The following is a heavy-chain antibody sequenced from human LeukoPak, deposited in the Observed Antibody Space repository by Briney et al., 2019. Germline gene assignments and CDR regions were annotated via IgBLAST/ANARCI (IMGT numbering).Heavy chain of an antibody. J-gene: IGHJ5*02. D-gene: IGHD2-15*01. Sequence: PSETLSLTCAVYGGSFSGYYWSWIRQPPGKGLEWIGEINHSGSTNYNPSLKSRVTISVDTSRNQFSLKLSSVTAADTAVYYCASLPGYCSGGSCYGVWFDPWGQGTLVTVSS. V-gene: IGHV4-34*01. CDR3: ASLPGYCSGGSCYGVWFDP. CDR1: GGSFSGYY. CDR2: INHSGST.